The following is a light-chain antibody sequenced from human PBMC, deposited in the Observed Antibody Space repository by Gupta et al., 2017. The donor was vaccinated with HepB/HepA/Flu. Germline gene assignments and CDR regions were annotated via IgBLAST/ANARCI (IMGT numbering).Light chain of an antibody. CDR2: EVS. CDR1: SSNIGNNNY. Sequence: QSALTQPPSASGSPGQSVTIPCTGTSSNIGNNNYVSWYQQHPGKAPKLVIYEVSKRPSGVPDRFSGSKSGNTASLTVSGLQAEDEADYYCGSYEGRNNLFGGGTKLTVL. CDR3: GSYEGRNNL. V-gene: IGLV2-8*01. J-gene: IGLJ2*01.